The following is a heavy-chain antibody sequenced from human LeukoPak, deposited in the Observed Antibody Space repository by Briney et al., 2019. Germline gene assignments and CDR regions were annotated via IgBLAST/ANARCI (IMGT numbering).Heavy chain of an antibody. CDR3: ARGNVLTGYHKYFQH. V-gene: IGHV1-69*13. CDR1: GGTFSSYA. Sequence: SVKVSCKASGGTFSSYALSWVRQAPGQGLEWMGGIIPIFGTANYAQKFQGRVTITADESTSTAYMELSSLRAEDTAVYYCARGNVLTGYHKYFQHWGQGTLVTVSS. J-gene: IGHJ1*01. D-gene: IGHD3-9*01. CDR2: IIPIFGTA.